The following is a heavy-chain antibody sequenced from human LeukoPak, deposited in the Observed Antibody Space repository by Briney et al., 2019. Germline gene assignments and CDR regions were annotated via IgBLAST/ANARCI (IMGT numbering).Heavy chain of an antibody. CDR3: VRVRYSGSWFPVPNFDC. J-gene: IGHJ4*02. CDR1: GVTVSGSY. CDR2: IYTSGDT. D-gene: IGHD1-26*01. Sequence: GGSLRLSCAASGVTVSGSYMSWVRQAPGKGLEWVSVIYTSGDTYYADSVKGRFTISSDSSKNTLYLQMNTLRTEDTAVYYCVRVRYSGSWFPVPNFDCWGQGTLVTVSS. V-gene: IGHV3-66*01.